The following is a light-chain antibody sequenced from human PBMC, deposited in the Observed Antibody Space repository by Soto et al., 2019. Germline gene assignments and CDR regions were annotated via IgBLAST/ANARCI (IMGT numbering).Light chain of an antibody. CDR2: DVN. J-gene: IGLJ2*01. CDR1: SSDIGAYNF. CDR3: TSWTTSPTMI. V-gene: IGLV2-14*03. Sequence: QSALTQPASVSGSPGQSITISCTGTSSDIGAYNFVSWYQQHPGKAPKLMLYDVNIRPSGVSNRFSGSKSGNTASLTISGLQAEDEADYYCTSWTTSPTMIFAGGTKVTVL.